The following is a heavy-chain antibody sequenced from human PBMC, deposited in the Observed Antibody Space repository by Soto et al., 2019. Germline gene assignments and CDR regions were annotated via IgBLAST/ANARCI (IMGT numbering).Heavy chain of an antibody. CDR3: AKEKFQRGQSPMYAMDL. V-gene: IGHV3-30*18. D-gene: IGHD5-12*01. CDR2: ISYDGNEK. Sequence: QEQLVESGGGVVQPGRSLRLSCAATGFAFSTYGMHWVRQAPGKGREWVAAISYDGNEKYYADSLQGRFTISRENTKNTICLKVNSLRGEDTEVYYCAKEKFQRGQSPMYAMDLWGQGTTVTVS. J-gene: IGHJ6*02. CDR1: GFAFSTYG.